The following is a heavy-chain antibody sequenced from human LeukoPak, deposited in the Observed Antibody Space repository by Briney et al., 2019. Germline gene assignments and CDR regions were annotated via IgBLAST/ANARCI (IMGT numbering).Heavy chain of an antibody. J-gene: IGHJ4*02. Sequence: GGSLRLSCAASGFTFDDYAMHWVRQSPGKGLEWVSGISWNSGSIGYADSVKGRFTISRDNAKNSLYLQMNSLRAEDMALYYCAKDINAVARKGYYFDYWGQGTLVTVSS. CDR2: ISWNSGSI. CDR3: AKDINAVARKGYYFDY. CDR1: GFTFDDYA. V-gene: IGHV3-9*03. D-gene: IGHD6-19*01.